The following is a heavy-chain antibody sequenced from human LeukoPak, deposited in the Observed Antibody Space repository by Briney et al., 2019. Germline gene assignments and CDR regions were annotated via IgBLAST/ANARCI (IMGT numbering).Heavy chain of an antibody. CDR2: IYHSGST. CDR3: PRRTTYSGWRPSESPSCFDY. J-gene: IGHJ4*02. V-gene: IGHV4-38-2*02. D-gene: IGHD2-21*01. Sequence: PSDTLSLTCTVSAYSIANGYDWGWIRQPPGKGLEWIGNIYHSGSTYYNPSLKSRVTISIDPSKSQFSLNLRSVTAADTAVYYCPRRTTYSGWRPSESPSCFDYWGQGVLVTVSS. CDR1: AYSIANGYD.